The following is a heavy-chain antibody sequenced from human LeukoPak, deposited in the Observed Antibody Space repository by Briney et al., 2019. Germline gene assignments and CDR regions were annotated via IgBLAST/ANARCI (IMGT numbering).Heavy chain of an antibody. D-gene: IGHD2-8*01. CDR2: IYYSGST. V-gene: IGHV4-59*01. Sequence: SETLSLTCTVSGGSISSYYWSWIRQTPGKGLEWIGDIYYSGSTNYNPSLKSRVTISIDTSKNQFSLRLNSVTAADTAVYYCARASGVSSYLLPIWGQGTLVTVSS. CDR1: GGSISSYY. J-gene: IGHJ4*02. CDR3: ARASGVSSYLLPI.